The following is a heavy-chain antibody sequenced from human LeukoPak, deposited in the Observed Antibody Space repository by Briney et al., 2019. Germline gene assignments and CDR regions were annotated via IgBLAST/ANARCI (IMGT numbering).Heavy chain of an antibody. J-gene: IGHJ4*02. CDR1: GFTFSSYA. CDR2: ISYDGSNK. Sequence: GRSLRLSCAASGFTFSSYAMHWVRQAPGKGLEWVAVISYDGSNKYYADSVKGRFTISRDNAKNSLYLQMNSLRAEDTAVYYCASGSTSCYIWGQGTLVTVSS. D-gene: IGHD2-2*02. CDR3: ASGSTSCYI. V-gene: IGHV3-30-3*01.